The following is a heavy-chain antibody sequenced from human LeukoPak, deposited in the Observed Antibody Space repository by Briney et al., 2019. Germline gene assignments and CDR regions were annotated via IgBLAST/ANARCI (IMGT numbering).Heavy chain of an antibody. V-gene: IGHV1-18*01. D-gene: IGHD6-19*01. CDR3: ASSPHSSGWVYLDY. CDR1: GYISTNYG. J-gene: IGHJ4*02. CDR2: ISAYDGNT. Sequence: ASVKVSCKASGYISTNYGISWVRQAPGQGLEWMGWISAYDGNTHYAQKFQGGVTVTTDTSTSTAYMELRSLRSDDTAVYYCASSPHSSGWVYLDYWGQGTLVTVSS.